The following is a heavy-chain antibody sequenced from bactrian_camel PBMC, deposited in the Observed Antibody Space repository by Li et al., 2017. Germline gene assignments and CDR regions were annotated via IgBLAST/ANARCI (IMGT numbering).Heavy chain of an antibody. J-gene: IGHJ6*01. D-gene: IGHD7*01. Sequence: DVQLVESGGVSVQPGGSLRLSCAASGFSFSSYGMNWVRQAPGKGLEWVSGITSGGSNTYYADSVKGRFTISRDNAKNTLYLQLNSLKTEDTAVYYCVRDGLARFGYWGQGPRSPSP. CDR3: VRDGLARFGY. CDR2: ITSGGSNT. V-gene: IGHV3S40*01. CDR1: GFSFSSYG.